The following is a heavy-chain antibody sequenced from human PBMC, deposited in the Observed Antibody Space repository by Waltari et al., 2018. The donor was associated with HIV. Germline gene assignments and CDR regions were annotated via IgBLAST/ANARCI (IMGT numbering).Heavy chain of an antibody. Sequence: LRLQESCPGLVRPSETLSPNCNVSGVPIRSRRHFWGWVRQAPGRGMQWISTIYYTGTTYYNPSFKNRVSISIDVSKNLVSLNLRSVTAADTGLYFCARHPTMGAHFFDSWGQGTLVTVSS. D-gene: IGHD1-26*01. J-gene: IGHJ4*02. CDR3: ARHPTMGAHFFDS. CDR1: GVPIRSRRHF. CDR2: IYYTGTT. V-gene: IGHV4-39*02.